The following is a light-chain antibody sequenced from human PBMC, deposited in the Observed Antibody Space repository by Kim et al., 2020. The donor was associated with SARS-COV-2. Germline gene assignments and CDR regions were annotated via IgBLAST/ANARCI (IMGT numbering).Light chain of an antibody. CDR3: QVWDSNTAVV. CDR1: NLRTKN. V-gene: IGLV3-9*01. CDR2: RDK. Sequence: SYELTQPLSVSVAPGQTARIPCERDNLRTKNVHWYQQRPGQAPLLVIYRDKTRPSGIPERFSGSKSENAATLIINRVEAGDEADYFCQVWDSNTAVVFGGGTQLTIL. J-gene: IGLJ2*01.